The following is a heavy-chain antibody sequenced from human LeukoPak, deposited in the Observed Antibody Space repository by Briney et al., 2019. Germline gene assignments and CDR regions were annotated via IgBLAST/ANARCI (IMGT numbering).Heavy chain of an antibody. CDR1: GFTFSSYA. J-gene: IGHJ5*02. CDR2: ISYDGSNK. CDR3: AKDVEQHPRWFDP. D-gene: IGHD1/OR15-1a*01. V-gene: IGHV3-30-3*01. Sequence: GGSLRLSCAASGFTFSSYAMHWVRQAPGKGLEWVAVISYDGSNKYYADSVKGRFTISRDNSKNTLYLQMNSLRAEDTAVYYCAKDVEQHPRWFDPWGQGTLVTVSS.